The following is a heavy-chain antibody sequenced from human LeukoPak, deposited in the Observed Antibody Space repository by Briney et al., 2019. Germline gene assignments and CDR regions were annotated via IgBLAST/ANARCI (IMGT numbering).Heavy chain of an antibody. D-gene: IGHD3-16*02. CDR2: INHSGST. V-gene: IGHV4-34*01. CDR3: VSLRSYDYVWGSYRYTSAFDI. Sequence: SETLSLTCAVYGGSFSGYYWSWIRQPPGKGLEWIGEINHSGSTNYNPSLKSRVTISVDTSKNQFSLKLSSVTAADTAVYCCVSLRSYDYVWGSYRYTSAFDIWGQGTMVTVSS. J-gene: IGHJ3*02. CDR1: GGSFSGYY.